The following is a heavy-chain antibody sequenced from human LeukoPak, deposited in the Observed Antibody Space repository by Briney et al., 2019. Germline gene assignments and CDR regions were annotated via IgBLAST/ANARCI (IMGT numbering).Heavy chain of an antibody. V-gene: IGHV4-59*01. CDR3: ARGGRAVIINY. J-gene: IGHJ4*02. Sequence: SETLSLTCTVSGGSISSYYWSWIRHPPGKGLEWIGYIYYSGSTNYNPSLKSRVTISVDTSKNQFSLKLSSVTAADTAVYYCARGGRAVIINYWGQGALVTVSS. D-gene: IGHD3-10*01. CDR2: IYYSGST. CDR1: GGSISSYY.